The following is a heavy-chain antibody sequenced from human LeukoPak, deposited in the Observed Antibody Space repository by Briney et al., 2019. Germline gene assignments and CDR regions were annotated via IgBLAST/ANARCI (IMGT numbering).Heavy chain of an antibody. D-gene: IGHD3-22*01. Sequence: AGGSLRLSCAASGFTVSSNYMSWVRQAPGKGLEWVSVIYSGGSTYYADSVKGRFTISRDNSMNTLYLQMNSLRAEDTAVYYCARGEQSMYYYDSSGPLTWGQGTLVTVSS. CDR3: ARGEQSMYYYDSSGPLT. J-gene: IGHJ4*02. CDR1: GFTVSSNY. CDR2: IYSGGST. V-gene: IGHV3-66*01.